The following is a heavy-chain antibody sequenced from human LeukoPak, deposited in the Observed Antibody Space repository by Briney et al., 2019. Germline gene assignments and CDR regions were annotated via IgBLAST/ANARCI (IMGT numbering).Heavy chain of an antibody. V-gene: IGHV3-23*01. CDR3: AKDPLNTLMVSPTFDY. D-gene: IGHD5-18*01. J-gene: IGHJ4*02. CDR2: ISGSGDDT. CDR1: GFTFDDYA. Sequence: PGGSLRLSCAASGFTFDDYAMHWVRQAPGKGLEWVSGISGSGDDTYYAASVKGRFIVSRDTSKNTLFLQMNSLRAEDTAVYYCAKDPLNTLMVSPTFDYWGQGTLVTVSS.